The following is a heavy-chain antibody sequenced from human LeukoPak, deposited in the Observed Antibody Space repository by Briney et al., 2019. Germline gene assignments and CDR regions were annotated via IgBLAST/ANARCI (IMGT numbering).Heavy chain of an antibody. CDR2: INYSGTT. Sequence: PSETLSFTCTASGGSISSSGYYWGWIRQPPGKGLEWIASINYSGTTYYNPSLKSRVTISEDRSKNQFSLKLSSVTAADTAVYYCARLRDGRWLLEYWGQGTLVTVSS. CDR1: GGSISSSGYY. D-gene: IGHD5-24*01. CDR3: ARLRDGRWLLEY. J-gene: IGHJ4*02. V-gene: IGHV4-39*01.